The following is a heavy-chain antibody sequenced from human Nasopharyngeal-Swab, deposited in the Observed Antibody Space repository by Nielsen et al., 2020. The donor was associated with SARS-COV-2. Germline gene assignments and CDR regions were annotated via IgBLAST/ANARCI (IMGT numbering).Heavy chain of an antibody. CDR1: GSSFSSYW. CDR2: IYPGDSDT. Sequence: GESMKISCQGSGSSFSSYWIGWVRQMPGKGLEWMGIIYPGDSDTRYSPSFQGQVTISADKPISTAYLQWSSLKASDTAMYYCARSMPSRYYYYGMDVWGQGTTVTVSS. J-gene: IGHJ6*02. CDR3: ARSMPSRYYYYGMDV. V-gene: IGHV5-51*04. D-gene: IGHD2-2*01.